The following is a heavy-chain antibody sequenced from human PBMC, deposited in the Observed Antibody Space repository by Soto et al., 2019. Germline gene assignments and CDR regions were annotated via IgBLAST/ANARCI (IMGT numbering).Heavy chain of an antibody. CDR2: IYTRGSP. Sequence: SETLSLTCSVSVGSSNTYYWNWIRQPAGKGLEWIGRIYTRGSPNYNPSLKSRVTLSVDTSKNQFSLKLNSVTAADTAVYYCARGLGPTTISIGNWLDPWGQGTLVTVSS. CDR3: ARGLGPTTISIGNWLDP. V-gene: IGHV4-4*07. J-gene: IGHJ5*02. CDR1: VGSSNTYY. D-gene: IGHD1-1*01.